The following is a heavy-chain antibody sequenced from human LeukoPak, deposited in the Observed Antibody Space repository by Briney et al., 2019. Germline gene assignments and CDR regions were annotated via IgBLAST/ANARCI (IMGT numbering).Heavy chain of an antibody. CDR1: GGSISSYY. Sequence: SETLSLTCTVSGGSISSYYWSWIRQPPGKGLEWIGYIYYSGSTNYNPSLKSRVTISVDTSKNQFSLKLSSVTAADTAVYYCARHRDSSSWYFDYWGQGTLVTVSS. D-gene: IGHD6-13*01. CDR3: ARHRDSSSWYFDY. V-gene: IGHV4-59*08. CDR2: IYYSGST. J-gene: IGHJ4*02.